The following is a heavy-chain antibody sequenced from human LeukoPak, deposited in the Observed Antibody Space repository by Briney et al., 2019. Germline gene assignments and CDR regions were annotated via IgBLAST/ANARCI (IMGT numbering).Heavy chain of an antibody. CDR2: INHSGST. CDR3: ARERTTTPYSSSWYGMRNWFDP. V-gene: IGHV4-34*01. D-gene: IGHD6-13*01. CDR1: GGSFSGYY. J-gene: IGHJ5*02. Sequence: SETLSLTGAVYGGSFSGYYWSWLRQPPGKGLEWIGEINHSGSTNYNPSLKSRVTISVDTSKNQFSLKLSSVTAADTAVYYCARERTTTPYSSSWYGMRNWFDPWGQGTLVTVSS.